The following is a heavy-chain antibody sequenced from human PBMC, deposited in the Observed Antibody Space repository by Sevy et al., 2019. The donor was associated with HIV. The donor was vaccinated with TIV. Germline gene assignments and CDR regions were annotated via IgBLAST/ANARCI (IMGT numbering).Heavy chain of an antibody. CDR3: ATSFAVAMDV. CDR2: IDTAGYT. V-gene: IGHV3-13*01. J-gene: IGHJ6*02. CDR1: GLTFSSYD. Sequence: GGSLRLSCAASGLTFSSYDMHWVRQPTGKGLEWVSVIDTAGYTYYPGSVKGRFTISRDNAKNSLYLQINNLRAEDTAVYYCATSFAVAMDVSGQGTSVTVSS.